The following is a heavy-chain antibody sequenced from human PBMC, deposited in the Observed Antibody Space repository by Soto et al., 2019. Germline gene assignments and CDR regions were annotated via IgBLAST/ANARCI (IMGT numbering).Heavy chain of an antibody. V-gene: IGHV3-21*01. CDR1: GFTFSSYS. J-gene: IGHJ3*02. Sequence: GGSLRLSCAASGFTFSSYSMNWVRQAPGKGLEWVSSISSSSSYIYYADSVKGRFTISRDNAKNSLYLQMNSLRAEDTAVYYGGSDGGVVITLDVFDIWGQGTMVTVSS. CDR3: GSDGGVVITLDVFDI. CDR2: ISSSSSYI. D-gene: IGHD3-3*01.